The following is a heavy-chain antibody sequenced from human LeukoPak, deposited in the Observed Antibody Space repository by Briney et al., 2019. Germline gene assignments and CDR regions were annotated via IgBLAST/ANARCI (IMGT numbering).Heavy chain of an antibody. CDR1: GFTFSSYG. V-gene: IGHV3-23*01. D-gene: IGHD5-24*01. CDR2: ISGSGGST. CDR3: AKVGSHGTPLWFDS. Sequence: GGSLRLSCAASGFTFSSYGMRWVRQAPGKGLEWVSAISGSGGSTYYADSVKGRFTISRDNSKNTLYLQMKSLRAADTAVYYCAKVGSHGTPLWFDSWGQGTLVTVSS. J-gene: IGHJ5*01.